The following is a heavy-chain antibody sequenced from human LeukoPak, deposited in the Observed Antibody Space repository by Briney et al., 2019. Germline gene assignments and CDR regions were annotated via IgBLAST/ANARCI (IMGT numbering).Heavy chain of an antibody. CDR2: IGGGGGDI. Sequence: GGSLRLSCAASGVTFSNYAMAWVRQAPGKGLEWVSSIGGGGGDISYADSVKGRFTTSRDNSKNTLYLQMNSLRAEDTAVYYCAIKLPGSFPFDQWGQGTLVTVSS. CDR3: AIKLPGSFPFDQ. CDR1: GVTFSNYA. J-gene: IGHJ5*02. D-gene: IGHD1-7*01. V-gene: IGHV3-23*01.